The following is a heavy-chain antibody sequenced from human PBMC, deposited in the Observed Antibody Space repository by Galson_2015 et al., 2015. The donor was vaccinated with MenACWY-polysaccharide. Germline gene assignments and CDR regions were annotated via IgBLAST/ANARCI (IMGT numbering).Heavy chain of an antibody. V-gene: IGHV3-48*02. Sequence: SLRLSCAASGFTFSTYSMTWVRQAPGKGLEWVSYINGGSSTICYADSVKGRFTISRDNAKNSLYLQMNSLRDDDTAVYYCARDSGIAGADDYWGQGTLVTVSS. D-gene: IGHD6-13*01. CDR1: GFTFSTYS. CDR2: INGGSSTI. J-gene: IGHJ4*02. CDR3: ARDSGIAGADDY.